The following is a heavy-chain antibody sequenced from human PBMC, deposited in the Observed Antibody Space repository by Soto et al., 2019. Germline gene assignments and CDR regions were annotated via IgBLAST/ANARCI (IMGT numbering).Heavy chain of an antibody. J-gene: IGHJ4*02. CDR2: ILGGGTP. V-gene: IGHV3-23*01. CDR1: GFTLRTYT. D-gene: IGHD2-2*01. CDR3: AKDRVPDGRWNFDY. Sequence: EVQLLESGGGLVQPGGSLRLSCAVSGFTLRTYTMTWVRQAPGKGLEWVSSILGGGTPYYADSMKGRFTISKDVSKSNLFPQINTLRAEDTAIYYCAKDRVPDGRWNFDYWGQGTLVTVSS.